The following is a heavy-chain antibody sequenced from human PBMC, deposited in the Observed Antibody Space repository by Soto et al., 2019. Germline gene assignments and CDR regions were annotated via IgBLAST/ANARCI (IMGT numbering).Heavy chain of an antibody. J-gene: IGHJ3*02. Sequence: QVQLVQSGAEVKKPGSSVKVSCNASGGTFSSYAISWVRQAPGQGLEWMGGIIPIFGTANYAQKFQGRVTITADKSTSTAYMELSSLRSEDTAVYYCARGAYSGSSPALDAFDIWGQGTMVTVSS. CDR2: IIPIFGTA. V-gene: IGHV1-69*06. D-gene: IGHD1-26*01. CDR3: ARGAYSGSSPALDAFDI. CDR1: GGTFSSYA.